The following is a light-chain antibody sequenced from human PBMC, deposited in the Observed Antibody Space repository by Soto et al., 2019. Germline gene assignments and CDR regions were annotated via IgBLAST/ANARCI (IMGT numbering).Light chain of an antibody. Sequence: IQMTQSPSTLSASVGDRVSITCRASQSISIWLAWYQQKPGTAPKLLIYEASRLGRGVPSRFSGSGSGTEFTLTSSSLQPDDFATYYCQQYDGFFGGGTRVEIK. J-gene: IGKJ4*01. CDR3: QQYDGF. CDR2: EAS. V-gene: IGKV1-5*01. CDR1: QSISIW.